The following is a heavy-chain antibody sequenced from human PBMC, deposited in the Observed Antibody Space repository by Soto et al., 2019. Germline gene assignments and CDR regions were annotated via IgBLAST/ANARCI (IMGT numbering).Heavy chain of an antibody. Sequence: GASVKVSCKASGYTFTSYGINWVRQATGQGLEWMGWMNPNSGNTGYAQKFQGRVTMTRNTSIRTAYMELSSLRSEDTAVYYCARGRGHSSGWYGDYWGQGTLVTVSS. D-gene: IGHD6-19*01. CDR2: MNPNSGNT. V-gene: IGHV1-8*01. J-gene: IGHJ4*02. CDR3: ARGRGHSSGWYGDY. CDR1: GYTFTSYG.